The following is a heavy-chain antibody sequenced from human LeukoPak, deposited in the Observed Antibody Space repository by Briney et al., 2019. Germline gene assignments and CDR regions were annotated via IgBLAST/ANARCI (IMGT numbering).Heavy chain of an antibody. Sequence: SGPTLVKPTQTLTLTCTFSGFSLSTSRVGVGWIRQPPGKALEWLALIYWNDDKQYSPSLESRLTITKDISKNQVVLTMTNMDPVDTATYYCAHRLTGWPFDSWGQGTLVAVSS. D-gene: IGHD3-9*01. CDR1: GFSLSTSRVG. V-gene: IGHV2-5*01. CDR3: AHRLTGWPFDS. J-gene: IGHJ5*01. CDR2: IYWNDDK.